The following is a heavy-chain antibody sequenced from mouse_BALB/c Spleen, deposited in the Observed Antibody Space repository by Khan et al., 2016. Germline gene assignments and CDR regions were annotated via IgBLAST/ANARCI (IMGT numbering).Heavy chain of an antibody. CDR3: TRRGTTTPAMDY. CDR1: GYTFTSYW. J-gene: IGHJ4*01. V-gene: IGHV1-5*01. CDR2: IYPGNSDS. D-gene: IGHD1-1*01. Sequence: EVQLQESGTVLARPGASVKMSCKASGYTFTSYWMHWVKQRPGQGLEWIGAIYPGNSDSSYNQKFKGKAKLTAVTSTSTAYMELSSLTKEDSAVYFCTRRGTTTPAMDYWGQGTSVTVSS.